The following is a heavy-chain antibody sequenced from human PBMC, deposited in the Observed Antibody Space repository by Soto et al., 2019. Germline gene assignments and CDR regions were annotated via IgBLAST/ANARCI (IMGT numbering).Heavy chain of an antibody. CDR2: ISSTTNYI. J-gene: IGHJ4*02. V-gene: IGHV3-21*06. CDR3: ARESEDLTSNFDY. CDR1: GFTFTRYS. Sequence: GGSLRLSCAASGFTFTRYSMNWVRQAPGKGLEWVSSISSTTNYIYYGDSMKGRFTISRDNGKNALYLEMHSLRAEDTAVYYCARESEDLTSNFDYWGQGTLVTVSS.